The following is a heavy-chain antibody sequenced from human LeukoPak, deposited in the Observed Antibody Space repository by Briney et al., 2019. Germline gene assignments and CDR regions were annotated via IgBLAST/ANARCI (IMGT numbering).Heavy chain of an antibody. CDR2: MNPNSGNT. D-gene: IGHD3-16*01. J-gene: IGHJ6*03. CDR1: GYTFTSYD. Sequence: ASVKVSCKASGYTFTSYDINWVRQATGQGLEWMGWMNPNSGNTGYAQKFQGRVTMTRNTSISTAYMELCSLRSEDTAVYYCARGSRSSWGAPDYYYYYMDVWGKGTTVTVSS. V-gene: IGHV1-8*01. CDR3: ARGSRSSWGAPDYYYYYMDV.